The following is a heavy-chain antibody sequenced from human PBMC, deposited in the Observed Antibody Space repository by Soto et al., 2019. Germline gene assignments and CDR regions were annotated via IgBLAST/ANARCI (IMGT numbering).Heavy chain of an antibody. V-gene: IGHV3-66*01. Sequence: GGSLRLSCAASGFTVSSNYMSWVRQAPGKGLEWVSVIYSGGSTYYADSVKGRFTISRDNSKNTLYLQMNSLRAEDTAVYYCARGSPSYYDFWSGSYYFDYWGQGTLVTVSS. CDR3: ARGSPSYYDFWSGSYYFDY. CDR2: IYSGGST. CDR1: GFTVSSNY. D-gene: IGHD3-3*01. J-gene: IGHJ4*02.